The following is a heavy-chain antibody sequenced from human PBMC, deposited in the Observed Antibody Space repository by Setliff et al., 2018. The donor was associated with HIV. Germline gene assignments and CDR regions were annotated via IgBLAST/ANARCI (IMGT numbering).Heavy chain of an antibody. V-gene: IGHV3-20*04. J-gene: IGHJ4*02. CDR2: ISWSGSGI. Sequence: GGSLRLSCAASGFTFSRYGMHWVRQAPGKGLEWVAGISWSGSGIGYGDSVKGRFTISRDDDRNFLFLQMNSLRAEDTAIYFCARDLSYDYDRSSDTFDYWGQGTLVTVSS. CDR1: GFTFSRYG. D-gene: IGHD3-22*01. CDR3: ARDLSYDYDRSSDTFDY.